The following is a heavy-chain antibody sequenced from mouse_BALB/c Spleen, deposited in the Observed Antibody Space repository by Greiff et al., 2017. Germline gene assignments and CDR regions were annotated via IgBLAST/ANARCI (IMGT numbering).Heavy chain of an antibody. Sequence: VNLVESGPGLVAPSQSLSITCTVSGFSLSRYSVHWVRQPPGKGLEWLGMIWGGGSTDYNSALKSRLSISKDNSKSQVFLKMNSLQTDDTAMYYCARNPYYGSSWYFDVWGAGTTVTVSS. V-gene: IGHV2-6-4*01. D-gene: IGHD1-1*01. CDR1: GFSLSRYS. CDR2: IWGGGST. CDR3: ARNPYYGSSWYFDV. J-gene: IGHJ1*01.